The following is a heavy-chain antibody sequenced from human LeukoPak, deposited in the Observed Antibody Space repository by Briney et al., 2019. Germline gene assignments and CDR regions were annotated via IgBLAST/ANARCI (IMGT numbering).Heavy chain of an antibody. D-gene: IGHD2-2*01. V-gene: IGHV3-23*01. Sequence: KPGGSLRLSCAASGFTFSSYSRSWVRQAPGKGLEWVSGISGSGGSTDYADSVKGRFTISRDNSKNTLYLQMNSLRVEDTAVYYCAKDPGYQVVYCFDYWGQGTLVTVSS. CDR1: GFTFSSYS. J-gene: IGHJ4*02. CDR3: AKDPGYQVVYCFDY. CDR2: ISGSGGST.